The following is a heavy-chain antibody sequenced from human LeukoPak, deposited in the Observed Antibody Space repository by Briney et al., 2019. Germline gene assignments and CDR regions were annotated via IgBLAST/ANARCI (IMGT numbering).Heavy chain of an antibody. J-gene: IGHJ4*02. CDR3: AGEGPYCSSTSCYDY. D-gene: IGHD2-2*01. Sequence: ASVKVSCKASGYTFTGYHVHWVRQAPGQGLEWMGWINPNSGGTNYAQKFQGRVTMTGDTSISTAYMELSRLSSDDTAVYYCAGEGPYCSSTSCYDYWGQGTLVTVSS. CDR1: GYTFTGYH. CDR2: INPNSGGT. V-gene: IGHV1-2*02.